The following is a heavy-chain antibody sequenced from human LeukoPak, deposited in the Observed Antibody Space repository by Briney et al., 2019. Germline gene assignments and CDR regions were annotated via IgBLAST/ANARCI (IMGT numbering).Heavy chain of an antibody. J-gene: IGHJ4*02. CDR3: ARQKGGATPPFD. Sequence: SETLSLTCTVSGGSISSYYWSWIRQPPGKGLEWIGYIYYSGSTNYNPSPKSRVTISVDTSKNQFSLKLSSVTAADTAVDYCARQKGGATPPFDWGQGTLVTVSS. CDR2: IYYSGST. V-gene: IGHV4-59*08. CDR1: GGSISSYY. D-gene: IGHD1-26*01.